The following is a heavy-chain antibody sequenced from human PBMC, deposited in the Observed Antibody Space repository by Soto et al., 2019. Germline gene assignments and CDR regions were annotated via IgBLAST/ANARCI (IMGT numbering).Heavy chain of an antibody. CDR3: FFQAEDGIRDL. J-gene: IGHJ2*01. CDR2: LYSDGTST. V-gene: IGHV3-74*01. D-gene: IGHD2-21*01. Sequence: VRQAPGKGLVWVSRLYSDGTSTTDADSVEGRFTISRDNAKNTVSLQMNSLRADDTVVYFFFFQAEDGIRDL.